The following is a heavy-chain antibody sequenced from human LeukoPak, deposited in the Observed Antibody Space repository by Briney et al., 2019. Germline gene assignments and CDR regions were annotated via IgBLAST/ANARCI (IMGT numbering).Heavy chain of an antibody. Sequence: GGSLRLSCAASGFTFSSYAMSWVRQAPGKGLGWVAVIWYDGSNEYYADSVKGRFTISRVNSKNTLYLQMNSLRAEDTAVYYCAKDVRPPRYYGSGSLDYWGQGTLVTVSS. CDR1: GFTFSSYA. D-gene: IGHD3-10*01. CDR3: AKDVRPPRYYGSGSLDY. J-gene: IGHJ4*02. V-gene: IGHV3-33*06. CDR2: IWYDGSNE.